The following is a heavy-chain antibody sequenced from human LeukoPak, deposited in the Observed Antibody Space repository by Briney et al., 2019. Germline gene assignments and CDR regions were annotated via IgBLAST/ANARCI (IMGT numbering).Heavy chain of an antibody. J-gene: IGHJ4*02. CDR2: ISAYNGNT. V-gene: IGHV1-18*01. D-gene: IGHD6-19*01. Sequence: ASVKVPCKASGYTFTSYGISWVRQAPGQGLEWMGWISAYNGNTNYAQKLQGGVTMTTDTSTSTAYMELRSLRSDDTAVYYCARDRRIAVAGTIMSYWGQGTLVTVSS. CDR1: GYTFTSYG. CDR3: ARDRRIAVAGTIMSY.